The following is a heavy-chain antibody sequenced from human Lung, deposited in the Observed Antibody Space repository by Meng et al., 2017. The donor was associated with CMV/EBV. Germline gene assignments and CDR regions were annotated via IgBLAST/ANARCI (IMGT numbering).Heavy chain of an antibody. D-gene: IGHD2/OR15-2a*01. CDR3: ARGGNFDP. CDR2: ISTNTGTP. V-gene: IGHV7-4-1*02. Sequence: VPLVQFGSELKKPWASVKVSCKASGYTFSTYTITWLRQAHGRGLEWMGWISTNTGTPTYTQGFTGRFVFSLDTSVSTAYLQISSLKAEDTAVYYCARGGNFDPWGQGTLVTVSS. CDR1: GYTFSTYT. J-gene: IGHJ5*02.